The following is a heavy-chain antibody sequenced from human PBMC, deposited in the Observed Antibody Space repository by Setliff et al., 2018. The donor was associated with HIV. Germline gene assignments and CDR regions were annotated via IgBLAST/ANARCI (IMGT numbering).Heavy chain of an antibody. Sequence: GESLRLSCAASGFTFNNSHWMHWVRQAPGKGLMWVSHISDDGTSTSYADSVKGRFIMSRDIAKNAVYLQMSSLSVEDTAIYYCASHSFGISPPGKDWGQGTLVTVSS. J-gene: IGHJ4*02. CDR1: GFTFNNSHW. D-gene: IGHD3-16*01. V-gene: IGHV3-74*01. CDR2: ISDDGTST. CDR3: ASHSFGISPPGKD.